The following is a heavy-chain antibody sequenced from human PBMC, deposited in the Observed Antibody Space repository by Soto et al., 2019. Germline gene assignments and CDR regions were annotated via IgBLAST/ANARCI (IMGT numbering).Heavy chain of an antibody. CDR1: GYTFFTYD. CDR3: ARHNGPPPSENWFDP. Sequence: QVHLVQSGVEVKTPGASVKVSCQASGYTFFTYDISWVRQAPGQGLEWMGWISTYSGDTKYVQKFQGRVTMTTDTSTTTAYLELRSLRSDDTAVYYCARHNGPPPSENWFDPWGQGTLVTVSS. J-gene: IGHJ5*02. V-gene: IGHV1-18*01. CDR2: ISTYSGDT. D-gene: IGHD1-20*01.